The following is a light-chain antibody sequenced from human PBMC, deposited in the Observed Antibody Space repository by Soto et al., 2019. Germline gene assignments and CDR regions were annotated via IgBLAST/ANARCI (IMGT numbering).Light chain of an antibody. CDR2: KAS. CDR3: QQTYSTPQP. CDR1: QSISSW. J-gene: IGKJ5*01. V-gene: IGKV1-5*03. Sequence: DIQMTQSPSTLSASVGDRVTIICRASQSISSWLAWYQQKGGKAPKLLISKASNLDSGVPSRFSGSGSGTEFNLTISNVQPEDFATYYCQQTYSTPQPFGRGTRLEIK.